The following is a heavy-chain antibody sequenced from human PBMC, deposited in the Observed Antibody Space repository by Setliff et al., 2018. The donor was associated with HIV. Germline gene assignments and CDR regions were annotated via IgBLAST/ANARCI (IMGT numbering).Heavy chain of an antibody. V-gene: IGHV3-30*02. D-gene: IGHD5-18*01. CDR2: IRYDGSYR. CDR1: GFTFISYG. CDR3: AKMHTAMDPDTFDI. Sequence: GGSLRLSCAVSGFTFISYGMYWVRQAPGKGLEWVAFIRYDGSYRYYVDSVKGRFTISRDNSKNTMFLQMNSLRVEDTAIYYCAKMHTAMDPDTFDIWGQGTMVTVS. J-gene: IGHJ3*02.